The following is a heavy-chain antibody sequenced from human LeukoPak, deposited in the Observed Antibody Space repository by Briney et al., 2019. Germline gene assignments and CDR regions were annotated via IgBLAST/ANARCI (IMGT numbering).Heavy chain of an antibody. CDR3: ARDRGAYGDNDAFDI. CDR2: IYYSGST. Sequence: SETLSLTCTVSGGSISSYYWSWIRQPPGKGLERIGYIYYSGSTNYNPSLKSRVTISVDTSKNQFSLKLSSVTAADTAVYYCARDRGAYGDNDAFDIWGQGTMVTVSS. D-gene: IGHD4-17*01. J-gene: IGHJ3*02. V-gene: IGHV4-59*01. CDR1: GGSISSYY.